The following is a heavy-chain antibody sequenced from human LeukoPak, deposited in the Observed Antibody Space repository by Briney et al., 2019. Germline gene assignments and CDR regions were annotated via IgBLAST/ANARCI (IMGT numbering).Heavy chain of an antibody. CDR1: GVTFGSYG. CDR2: IIPIFNTV. J-gene: IGHJ4*02. Sequence: ASVKVSCKASGVTFGSYGFSWVRQAPGQGLQWMGRIIPIFNTVDYARGLQGRVTITADKSTTTVYLELGSLRSGDTGVYFCARDRGGSFYFEYWGQGTLVTVSA. CDR3: ARDRGGSFYFEY. V-gene: IGHV1-69*06. D-gene: IGHD1-26*01.